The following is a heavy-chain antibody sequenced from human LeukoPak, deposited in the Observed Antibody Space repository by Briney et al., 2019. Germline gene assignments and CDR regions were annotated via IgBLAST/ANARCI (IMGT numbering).Heavy chain of an antibody. V-gene: IGHV4-30-4*01. J-gene: IGHJ3*02. CDR1: GGSISSGDYY. CDR3: AREASYCSSTSCYRVSAFDI. Sequence: PSQTLSLTCTVSGGSISSGDYYWSWIRQPPGKGLEWIGYIYYSGSTYYNPSLKSRVTISVDTSKNQFSLKLSSVTAADTAVYYCAREASYCSSTSCYRVSAFDIWGQGTMVTASS. D-gene: IGHD2-2*01. CDR2: IYYSGST.